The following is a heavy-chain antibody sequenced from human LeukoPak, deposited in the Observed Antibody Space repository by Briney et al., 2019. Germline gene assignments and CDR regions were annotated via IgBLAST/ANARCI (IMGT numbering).Heavy chain of an antibody. J-gene: IGHJ4*02. CDR3: ARRTALEQYFDY. V-gene: IGHV3-20*04. CDR2: INWNGGST. D-gene: IGHD1/OR15-1a*01. CDR1: GFTFDDYG. Sequence: PGRSLRLSCAVSGFTFDDYGMSWVRQAPGTGLEWVSGINWNGGSTGYADSVKGRFTISRDNSKNTLYLQMNSMRADDTAVYYCARRTALEQYFDYWGQGTLVTVSS.